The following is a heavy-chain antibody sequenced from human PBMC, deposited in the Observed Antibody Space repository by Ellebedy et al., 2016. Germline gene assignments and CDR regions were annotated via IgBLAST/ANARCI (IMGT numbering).Heavy chain of an antibody. Sequence: GESLKISXAASGFTLRGYDMHWVRQTSGKSLEWVAAIGNADDTYYPGSVKGRFTISREDAKNSLFLQMNSLRVGDTAVYYCAREIHDVATWGWDFDLWGRGTLVTVSS. CDR2: IGNADDT. V-gene: IGHV3-13*01. J-gene: IGHJ2*01. D-gene: IGHD3-16*01. CDR1: GFTLRGYD. CDR3: AREIHDVATWGWDFDL.